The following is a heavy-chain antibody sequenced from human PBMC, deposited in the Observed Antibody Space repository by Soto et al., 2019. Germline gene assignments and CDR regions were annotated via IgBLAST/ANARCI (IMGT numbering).Heavy chain of an antibody. Sequence: QVQLHESGPGLVKPSETLFLTCRVSGDSVSSPRLYWSWVRQRPGGGLEWLGFVYNTGSTNYDPSMQGRVAFSVDTSRNLFSLNLTSVTTADKAIYYCARGWGVDHYHFDTWGQGTLVTVSS. D-gene: IGHD3-16*01. CDR1: GDSVSSPRLY. CDR3: ARGWGVDHYHFDT. V-gene: IGHV4-61*03. J-gene: IGHJ4*02. CDR2: VYNTGST.